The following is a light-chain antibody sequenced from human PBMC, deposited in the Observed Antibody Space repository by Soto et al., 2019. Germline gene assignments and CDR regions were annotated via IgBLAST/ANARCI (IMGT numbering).Light chain of an antibody. CDR3: LQYNDWPRT. J-gene: IGKJ1*01. V-gene: IGKV3-15*01. CDR1: QSVRSN. CDR2: GAY. Sequence: LVMTQSPATLSVSPGERATLSCRASQSVRSNLAWYQQKPGQAPRLLIYGAYTRATGIPARFSGSGSGTEFTLTISSLQAEDFAVYYCLQYNDWPRTFGQGTKLEI.